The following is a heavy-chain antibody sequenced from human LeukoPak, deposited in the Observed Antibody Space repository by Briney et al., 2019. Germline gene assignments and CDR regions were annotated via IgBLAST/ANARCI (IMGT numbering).Heavy chain of an antibody. V-gene: IGHV1-46*01. Sequence: GASVKVSCKASGYTFTSYYMHWVRQAAGQGREWMGIINPSGGSTSYAQKFQGRVTMTRDMSTSTDYMELSSLRSEDTAVYYCARDGGSYLGYYYYYMDVWGKGTTVTVSS. CDR2: INPSGGST. D-gene: IGHD1-26*01. J-gene: IGHJ6*03. CDR1: GYTFTSYY. CDR3: ARDGGSYLGYYYYYMDV.